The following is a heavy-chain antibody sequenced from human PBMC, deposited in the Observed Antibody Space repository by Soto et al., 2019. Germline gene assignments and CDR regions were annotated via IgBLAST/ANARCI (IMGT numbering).Heavy chain of an antibody. CDR1: GYTFTSYT. V-gene: IGHV1-3*05. D-gene: IGHD6-13*01. Sequence: QVQLVQSGAEEKKPGASVKVSCKASGYTFTSYTMHWVRQAPGQRLEWMGWINAGNGDTKYSQRFQGRVTITRDTSASTDYMELSSLRSEDTAVYYCARDLLSGYYYYGMDVWGQGTTVTVSS. CDR2: INAGNGDT. CDR3: ARDLLSGYYYYGMDV. J-gene: IGHJ6*02.